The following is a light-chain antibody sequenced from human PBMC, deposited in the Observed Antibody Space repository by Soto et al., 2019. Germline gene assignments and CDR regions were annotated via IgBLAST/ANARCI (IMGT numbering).Light chain of an antibody. J-gene: IGLJ2*01. CDR2: RNN. V-gene: IGLV1-47*01. Sequence: QSVLTQPPSASGTPGQRVTISCSGSSSNIGSNYVYWYHQLPGTAPKLVIYRNNQRPSGVPDRISGSKSGTSASLAISGLRSEDEADYYCATWDDSLRGVLFGGGTKLTVL. CDR3: ATWDDSLRGVL. CDR1: SSNIGSNY.